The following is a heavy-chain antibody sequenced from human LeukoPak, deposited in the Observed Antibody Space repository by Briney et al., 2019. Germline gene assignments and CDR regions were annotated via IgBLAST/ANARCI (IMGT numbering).Heavy chain of an antibody. Sequence: ASVKVSCKASGYTFTGYYMHWVRQAPGQGLEWMGWINPNSGGTNYAQKFQGRVTMTRDTSISTAYMELSRLRSDDTAVYYCAGDYDFWSGYYKLLDYWGQGTLVTVSS. CDR1: GYTFTGYY. D-gene: IGHD3-3*01. CDR2: INPNSGGT. J-gene: IGHJ4*02. V-gene: IGHV1-2*02. CDR3: AGDYDFWSGYYKLLDY.